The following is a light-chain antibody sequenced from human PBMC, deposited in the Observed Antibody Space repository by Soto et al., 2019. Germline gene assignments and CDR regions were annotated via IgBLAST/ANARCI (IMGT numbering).Light chain of an antibody. V-gene: IGKV1-5*03. CDR3: SQSSNYVWT. CDR1: QNINTW. J-gene: IGKJ1*01. Sequence: IQMTQSPSTLSASVGDRVTITCRASQNINTWLAWYQQKPGAPPKLLIFKASRLQSGVSSRFSGAGSGTRFTLTISGLQPDDFATYYCSQSSNYVWTFGQGTKGEVK. CDR2: KAS.